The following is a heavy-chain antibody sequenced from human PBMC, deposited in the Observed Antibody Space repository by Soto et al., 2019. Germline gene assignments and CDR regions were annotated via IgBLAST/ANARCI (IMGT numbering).Heavy chain of an antibody. J-gene: IGHJ4*02. CDR3: VREKYCSGGSCYSDY. D-gene: IGHD2-15*01. Sequence: QVQLVESGGGLAKPGGSLRLSCAAAGFTFSHYFMTWIRQAPGKGLEWVSHISNSGSTTYYADSVKGRFTISRDNAKDSQSLQMTSLRAEDTAVYYCVREKYCSGGSCYSDYWGQGTLVTVSS. CDR2: ISNSGSTT. CDR1: GFTFSHYF. V-gene: IGHV3-11*01.